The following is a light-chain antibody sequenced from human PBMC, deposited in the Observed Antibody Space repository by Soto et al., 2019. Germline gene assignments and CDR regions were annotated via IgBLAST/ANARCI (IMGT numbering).Light chain of an antibody. CDR3: QSYDSSLSGSVV. CDR2: TNT. J-gene: IGLJ2*01. V-gene: IGLV1-40*01. CDR1: SSNIGAGYD. Sequence: QPVLTQPPSVSGAPGQRVTISCTGSSSNIGAGYDVHWYQQLPGTAPKLLIYTNTNRPSGVPDRFSGSKSGTSASLAIAGLQPEDEADYYCQSYDSSLSGSVVFGGGTKLTVL.